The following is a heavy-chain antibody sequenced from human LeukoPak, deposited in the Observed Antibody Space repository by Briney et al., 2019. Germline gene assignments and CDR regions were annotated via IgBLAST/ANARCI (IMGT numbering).Heavy chain of an antibody. J-gene: IGHJ5*02. CDR1: GFXLXDYG. CDR2: INWNGGTT. Sequence: XCAXAGFXLXDYGMSWVRHAPGKGVEWVSGINWNGGTTVYVDSVKGGLTIYREKAKNCVYMKMNSLRAEETALYYCARLFSSGTTRNNWFDPWGQGTLVTVSS. D-gene: IGHD1-1*01. V-gene: IGHV3-20*04. CDR3: ARLFSSGTTRNNWFDP.